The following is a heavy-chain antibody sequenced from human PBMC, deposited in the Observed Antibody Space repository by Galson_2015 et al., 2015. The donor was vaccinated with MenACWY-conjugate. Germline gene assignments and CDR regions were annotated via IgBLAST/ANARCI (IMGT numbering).Heavy chain of an antibody. Sequence: CAISGDSVSSNSAAWNWIRQSPSRGLEWLGRTYYRSKWYSEYAVSVKSRITINPDTSKNQFSLQLNSVTLEDTAVYYCVRAYCTSASCPVGFDPWGQGSVVTVSS. D-gene: IGHD2-2*01. CDR3: VRAYCTSASCPVGFDP. J-gene: IGHJ5*02. CDR2: TYYRSKWYS. CDR1: GDSVSSNSAA. V-gene: IGHV6-1*01.